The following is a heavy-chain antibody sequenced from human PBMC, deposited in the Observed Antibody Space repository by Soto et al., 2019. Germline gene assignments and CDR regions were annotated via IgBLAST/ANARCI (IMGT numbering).Heavy chain of an antibody. Sequence: QVQLVESGGGVVQPGRSLRLSCAASGFTFSSYGMHWVRQAPGKGLEWVAVISYDGSNKYYADSVKGRFAISVDNSKSMLYVQMNSLRAEHTAVYYWAKDKSMVVVTAPFDYWGQGTLVTVSA. CDR2: ISYDGSNK. CDR1: GFTFSSYG. CDR3: AKDKSMVVVTAPFDY. V-gene: IGHV3-30*18. D-gene: IGHD2-21*02. J-gene: IGHJ4*02.